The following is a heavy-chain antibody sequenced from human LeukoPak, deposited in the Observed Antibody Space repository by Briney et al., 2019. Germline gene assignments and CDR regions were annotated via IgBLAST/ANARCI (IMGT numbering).Heavy chain of an antibody. Sequence: SETLSLTCAVYGGSFSGYYWSWIRQPPGKGLEWIGEINHSGSTNYNPSLKSRVTISVDTSKNQFSLKLSSVTAADTAVYYCASASCSSTSCSRGWYFDLWGRATLVTVSS. CDR1: GGSFSGYY. J-gene: IGHJ2*01. CDR3: ASASCSSTSCSRGWYFDL. D-gene: IGHD2-2*01. V-gene: IGHV4-34*01. CDR2: INHSGST.